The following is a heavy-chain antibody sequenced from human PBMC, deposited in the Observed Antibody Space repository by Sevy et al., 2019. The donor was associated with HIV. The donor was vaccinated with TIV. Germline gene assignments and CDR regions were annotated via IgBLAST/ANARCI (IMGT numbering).Heavy chain of an antibody. V-gene: IGHV3-30-3*01. CDR2: ISYDGSNK. D-gene: IGHD2-8*01. J-gene: IGHJ3*02. CDR1: GFTFSSYA. CDR3: ARDLGRGGVAEVYGAFDI. Sequence: GGSLRLSCAASGFTFSSYARHWVRQAPGKGLEWVAVISYDGSNKYYADSVKGRFTIARDNSKNTLSLQMTSLSAEATAVYYCARDLGRGGVAEVYGAFDIWGQGTMVTVSS.